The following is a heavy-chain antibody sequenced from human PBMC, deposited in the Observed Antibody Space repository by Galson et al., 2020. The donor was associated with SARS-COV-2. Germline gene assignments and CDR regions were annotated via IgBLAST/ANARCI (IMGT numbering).Heavy chain of an antibody. Sequence: ESGPTLVKPTQTLTLTCTFSGFSLSTSGMCVSWIRQPPGKALEWLARIDWDDDKYYSTSLKTRLTISKDTSKNQVVLTMTNMDPVDTATYYCARNYYGSGSSPFDYWGQGTLVTVSS. J-gene: IGHJ4*02. CDR1: GFSLSTSGMC. CDR3: ARNYYGSGSSPFDY. V-gene: IGHV2-70*11. D-gene: IGHD3-10*01. CDR2: IDWDDDK.